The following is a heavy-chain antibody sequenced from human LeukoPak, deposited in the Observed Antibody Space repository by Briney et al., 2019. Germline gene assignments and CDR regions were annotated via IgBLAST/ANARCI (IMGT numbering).Heavy chain of an antibody. CDR1: GFTVSSNY. Sequence: AGGSLRLSCAASGFTVSSNYVSWVRQAPGKGLEWVSVIYSGDSTYHAESVKGRFTISRDNAENTLYLQMNSLRAEDTAVYYCARDLIRGRGMDVWGQETTVIVSS. D-gene: IGHD3-10*01. CDR3: ARDLIRGRGMDV. J-gene: IGHJ6*02. CDR2: IYSGDST. V-gene: IGHV3-53*01.